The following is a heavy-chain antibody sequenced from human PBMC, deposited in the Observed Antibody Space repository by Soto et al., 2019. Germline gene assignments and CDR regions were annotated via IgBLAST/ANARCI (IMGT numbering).Heavy chain of an antibody. J-gene: IGHJ4*02. CDR2: IDSDGSDT. D-gene: IGHD5-12*01. CDR3: ARDGYIGFDY. V-gene: IGHV3-74*01. CDR1: GFTFSNYL. Sequence: LRLSCAASGFTFSNYLMHWVRQGPGKGLVWVSRIDSDGSDTIYADSVKGRFTISRDNAKNTLFLQMHSLRAEDMGVYYCARDGYIGFDYWGQGTLVTVSS.